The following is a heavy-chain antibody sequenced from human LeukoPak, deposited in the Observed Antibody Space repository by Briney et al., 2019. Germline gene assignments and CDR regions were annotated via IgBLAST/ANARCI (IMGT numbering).Heavy chain of an antibody. CDR3: ARILSEYSSPYFDY. CDR1: GFTFSDYY. CDR2: ISSSGSTI. Sequence: GESLRLSCAASGFTFSDYYMSWIRQAPGKGLEWVSYISSSGSTIYYADSVKGRFTISRDNAKNSLYLQMNSLRAEDTAVYYCARILSEYSSPYFDYWGQGTLVTVSS. V-gene: IGHV3-11*01. D-gene: IGHD6-6*01. J-gene: IGHJ4*02.